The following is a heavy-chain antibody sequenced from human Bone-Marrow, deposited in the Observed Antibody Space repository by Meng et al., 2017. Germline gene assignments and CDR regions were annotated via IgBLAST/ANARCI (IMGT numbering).Heavy chain of an antibody. CDR1: GGSFRGYY. Sequence: VQLTQSADGRVKPSETLSLTCAVDGGSFRGYYWSWIRQPPGKGLEWIGEINHSGSTNYNPSLKSRVTISVDTSKNQFSLKLSSVTAADTAVYYCARGVASPIFSTVVTPAFDYWGQGTLVTVSS. D-gene: IGHD4-23*01. V-gene: IGHV4-34*01. CDR2: INHSGST. J-gene: IGHJ4*02. CDR3: ARGVASPIFSTVVTPAFDY.